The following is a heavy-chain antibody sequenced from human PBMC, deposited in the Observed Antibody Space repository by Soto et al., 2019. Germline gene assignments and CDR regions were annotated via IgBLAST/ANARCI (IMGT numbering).Heavy chain of an antibody. J-gene: IGHJ3*02. D-gene: IGHD6-19*01. CDR1: AGSFCHSL. Sequence: PWGTLDLTCAFYAGSFCHSLWNWIRRSPGKGLEWIGKIKHSGSSNYNPSLRSRVSISVDMSKNQFSLRLTSVTAADTAVYYCARGGSSDWQVALDIWGQGTMVTVS. CDR2: IKHSGSS. CDR3: ARGGSSDWQVALDI. V-gene: IGHV4-34*01.